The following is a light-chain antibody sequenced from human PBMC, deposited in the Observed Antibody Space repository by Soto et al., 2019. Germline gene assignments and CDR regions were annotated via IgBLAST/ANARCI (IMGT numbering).Light chain of an antibody. CDR1: GSNIGTNT. Sequence: QPVLTQSPSASGTPRQRVTISCSGSGSNIGTNTVHWYQQVPGTAPKFLVYSNHQRASGVPDRFSGYKSGTSASLAISGLQSEDEADYYCAAWDDSLNGYVFGTGTKVTVL. J-gene: IGLJ1*01. CDR3: AAWDDSLNGYV. V-gene: IGLV1-44*01. CDR2: SNH.